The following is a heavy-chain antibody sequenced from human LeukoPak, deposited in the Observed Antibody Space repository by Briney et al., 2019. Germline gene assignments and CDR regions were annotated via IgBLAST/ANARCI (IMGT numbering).Heavy chain of an antibody. Sequence: ASVKVSCKASGYTFTSYDINWVRQATGQGLGWMGWMNPNSGNTGYAQKLQGRVTITRNTSISTAYMELSSLRSEDTAVYYCARDADGSGSGAFDIWGQGTMVTVSS. J-gene: IGHJ3*02. V-gene: IGHV1-8*03. CDR1: GYTFTSYD. CDR2: MNPNSGNT. CDR3: ARDADGSGSGAFDI. D-gene: IGHD3-10*01.